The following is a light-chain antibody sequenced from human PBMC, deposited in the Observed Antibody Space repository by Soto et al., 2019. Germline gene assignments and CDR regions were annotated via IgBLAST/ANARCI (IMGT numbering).Light chain of an antibody. J-gene: IGKJ5*01. CDR1: QDISKN. CDR3: QQYDNRLPIT. Sequence: IQMTQSPSSLSASVGDRVTITCQASQDISKNLNWYQQKPGKAPKLLIYDASSLQTGVPSRFIGRGPATQFTFNITSLPPEDVPADYCQQYDNRLPITFGQGTRLEIK. CDR2: DAS. V-gene: IGKV1-33*01.